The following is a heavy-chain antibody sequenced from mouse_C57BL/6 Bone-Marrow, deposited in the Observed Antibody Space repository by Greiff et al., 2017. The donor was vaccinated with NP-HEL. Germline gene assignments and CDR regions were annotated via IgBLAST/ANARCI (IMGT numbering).Heavy chain of an antibody. CDR1: GYTFTSYG. CDR3: ARKVWLRYYFDY. D-gene: IGHD2-10*02. V-gene: IGHV1-81*01. Sequence: VQLQQSGAELARPGASVKLSCKASGYTFTSYGISWVKQRTGQGLEWIGEIYPRSGNTYYNEKFKGKATLTADKSSSTAYMELRSLTSDDSAVYFCARKVWLRYYFDYWGQGTTLTVSS. CDR2: IYPRSGNT. J-gene: IGHJ2*01.